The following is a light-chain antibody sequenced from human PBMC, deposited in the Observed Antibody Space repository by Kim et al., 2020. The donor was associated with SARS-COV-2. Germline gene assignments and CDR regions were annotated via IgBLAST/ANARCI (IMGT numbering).Light chain of an antibody. CDR2: AAS. CDR1: QSISSY. V-gene: IGKV1-39*01. CDR3: QQSYTTPWT. J-gene: IGKJ1*01. Sequence: ASVGDRVTISCRASQSISSYLNWYQQKPRKAPKLLIYAASSLQSGVPSRFSGSGSGTDFTLTISSLQPEDFATYYCQQSYTTPWTFGQGTKVDIK.